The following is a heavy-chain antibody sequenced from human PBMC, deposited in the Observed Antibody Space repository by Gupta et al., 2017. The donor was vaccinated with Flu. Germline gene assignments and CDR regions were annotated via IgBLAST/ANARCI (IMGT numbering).Heavy chain of an antibody. CDR2: IYPDGSNK. CDR3: ATDRDGSYWIQ. CDR1: GLAFRSYG. J-gene: IGHJ4*02. Sequence: QAQMVESGGGVVQPGKSLRLSCEVSGLAFRSYGMYWVRQAPGKGLEWVTVIYPDGSNKYYEDSVKGRFTVTRDSSKMDLQMNSLRVEDTAVYYCATDRDGSYWIQWGQGTLVTV. D-gene: IGHD1-26*01. V-gene: IGHV3-33*01.